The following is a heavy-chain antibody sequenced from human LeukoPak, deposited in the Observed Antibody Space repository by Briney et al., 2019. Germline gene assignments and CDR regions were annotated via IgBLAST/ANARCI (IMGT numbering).Heavy chain of an antibody. CDR1: GYSISSGYY. CDR3: ARAEQWLVFFDY. J-gene: IGHJ4*02. Sequence: KSSETLSLTCAVSGYSISSGYYWGWIRQPPGKGLEWIGSIYHSGSTNYNPSLKSRVTISVDTSKNQFSLKLSSVTAADTAVYYCARAEQWLVFFDYWGQGTLVTVSS. D-gene: IGHD6-19*01. CDR2: IYHSGST. V-gene: IGHV4-38-2*01.